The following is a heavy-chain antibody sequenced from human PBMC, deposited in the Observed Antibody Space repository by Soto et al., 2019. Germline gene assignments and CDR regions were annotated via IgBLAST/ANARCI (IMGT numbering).Heavy chain of an antibody. CDR3: ARAYYDFWSGYSGLEQFDY. CDR1: GGTFSSYA. J-gene: IGHJ4*02. CDR2: TIPIFGTA. V-gene: IGHV1-69*13. Sequence: ASVKVSCKASGGTFSSYAISWVRQAPGQGLEWMGGTIPIFGTANYAQKFQGRVTITADESTSTAYMELSSLRSEDTAVYYCARAYYDFWSGYSGLEQFDYWGQGTLVTVSS. D-gene: IGHD3-3*01.